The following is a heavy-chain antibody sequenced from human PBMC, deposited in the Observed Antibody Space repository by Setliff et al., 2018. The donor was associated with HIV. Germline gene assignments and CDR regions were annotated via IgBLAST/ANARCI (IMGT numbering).Heavy chain of an antibody. CDR1: GASISSFY. CDR3: ARDTSGGY. V-gene: IGHV4-59*12. Sequence: PSETLSLTCTVSGASISSFYWSWIRQPPGKGLDWIGYIYYSGSTNYNPSLKSRVTMSVDTSKNRFSLKLNSVTAADTAVYYCARDTSGGYWGQGTLVTVSS. D-gene: IGHD3-10*01. CDR2: IYYSGST. J-gene: IGHJ4*02.